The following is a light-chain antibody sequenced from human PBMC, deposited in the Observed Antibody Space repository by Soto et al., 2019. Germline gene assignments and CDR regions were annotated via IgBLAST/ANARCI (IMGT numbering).Light chain of an antibody. V-gene: IGKV1-33*01. CDR1: QDIRYY. CDR3: QHYNGFPIT. J-gene: IGKJ5*01. Sequence: MEITQSTSSLSASVVERDSVTFGASQDIRYYLNWYQQKTGQAPKLLIYDAFQLETRVTSRVSGSGSRQDFTFTIHNLHPEDIGTHYCQHYNGFPITFAQGTRLEIK. CDR2: DAF.